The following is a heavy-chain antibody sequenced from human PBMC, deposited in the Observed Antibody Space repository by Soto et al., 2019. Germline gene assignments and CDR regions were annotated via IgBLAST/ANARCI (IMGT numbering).Heavy chain of an antibody. CDR1: GGTFSSYT. V-gene: IGHV1-69*02. CDR3: ATVLRYLDWLGPDAFDI. D-gene: IGHD3-9*01. CDR2: IIPILGIA. Sequence: SVKVSCKASGGTFSSYTISWVRQAPGQGLEWMGRIIPILGIANYAQKFQGRVTITADKSTSTAYMELSSLRSEDTAVYYCATVLRYLDWLGPDAFDIWGQGTMVTVSS. J-gene: IGHJ3*02.